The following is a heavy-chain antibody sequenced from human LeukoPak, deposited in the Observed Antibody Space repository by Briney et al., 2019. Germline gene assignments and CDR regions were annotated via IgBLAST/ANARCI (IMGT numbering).Heavy chain of an antibody. J-gene: IGHJ4*02. Sequence: PSETLSLTCTVSGGSISSYYWSWIRQPPGKGLEWIGYIYYSGSTNYNPSLKSRVTISVDTSKNQFSLKLSSVTAADTAVYYCARSYYCSSTSCYLENWGQGTLVTVSS. CDR1: GGSISSYY. CDR2: IYYSGST. CDR3: ARSYYCSSTSCYLEN. D-gene: IGHD2-2*01. V-gene: IGHV4-59*01.